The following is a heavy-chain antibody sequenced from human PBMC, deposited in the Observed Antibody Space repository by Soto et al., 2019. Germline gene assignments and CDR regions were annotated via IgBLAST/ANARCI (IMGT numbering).Heavy chain of an antibody. V-gene: IGHV4-39*01. Sequence: SETLSLTCTVSGGSISSSTFYWGWIRQPPGKGLEWIGSVYYDGTTYYNPSLRSRVTISVDTSKNQFSLKMSSVTAADTAASYCAYFDSLPYWGQGTLVTVSS. J-gene: IGHJ4*02. CDR2: VYYDGTT. D-gene: IGHD3-9*01. CDR3: AYFDSLPY. CDR1: GGSISSSTFY.